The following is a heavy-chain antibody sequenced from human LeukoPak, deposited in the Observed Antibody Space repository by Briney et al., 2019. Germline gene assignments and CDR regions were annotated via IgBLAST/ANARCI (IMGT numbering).Heavy chain of an antibody. V-gene: IGHV3-23*01. CDR1: GFTFTNYA. D-gene: IGHD3-3*01. Sequence: GGSLRLSCAASGFTFTNYAMSWVRQAPGKGLEWVSAISGSGTRTYYADSVKGRFTISRDNAKNTLYLQMNSLRAEDTAVYYCARVYDFWFDYWGQGTLVTVSS. CDR3: ARVYDFWFDY. CDR2: ISGSGTRT. J-gene: IGHJ4*02.